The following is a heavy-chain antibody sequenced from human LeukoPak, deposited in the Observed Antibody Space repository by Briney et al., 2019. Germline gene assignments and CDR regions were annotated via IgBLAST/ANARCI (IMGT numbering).Heavy chain of an antibody. D-gene: IGHD3-10*01. V-gene: IGHV4-4*02. CDR1: GGFISSSNW. CDR2: IYHNGST. J-gene: IGHJ6*04. CDR3: AADRITMVRGYGMDV. Sequence: SSGTLSLTCAVSGGFISSSNWWSWVRQPPGKGLEWIGEIYHNGSTNYNPSLKSRVTISVDKSKNQFSLKLSSVTAADTAVYYCAADRITMVRGYGMDVWGKGTTVTVSS.